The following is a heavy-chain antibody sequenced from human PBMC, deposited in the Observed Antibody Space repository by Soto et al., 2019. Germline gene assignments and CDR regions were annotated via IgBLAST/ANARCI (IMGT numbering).Heavy chain of an antibody. CDR3: ARNYGDLQYYYYYYGMDV. V-gene: IGHV4-61*01. CDR1: GGSVSSGSYH. Sequence: SETLSLTCTVSGGSVSSGSYHWSWIRQPPGKGLEWIGYIYYSGSTNYNPSLKSRVTISVDTSKNQFSLKLSSVTTADTAVYYCARNYGDLQYYYYYYGMDVWGQGTTVTVSS. J-gene: IGHJ6*02. CDR2: IYYSGST. D-gene: IGHD4-17*01.